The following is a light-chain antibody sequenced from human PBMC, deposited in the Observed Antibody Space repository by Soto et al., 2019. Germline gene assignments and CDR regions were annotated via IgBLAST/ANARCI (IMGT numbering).Light chain of an antibody. Sequence: DIQMTQSPSTLSVSVGDRVTITCRASQSISTWLAWYQQKPGKAPKLLIYKASTLESGVPSRFSGSGSGTAFTLTISRLQPDDFASYYWQQYYSYSSFGQGTKVEIK. CDR1: QSISTW. CDR3: QQYYSYSS. V-gene: IGKV1-5*03. J-gene: IGKJ1*01. CDR2: KAS.